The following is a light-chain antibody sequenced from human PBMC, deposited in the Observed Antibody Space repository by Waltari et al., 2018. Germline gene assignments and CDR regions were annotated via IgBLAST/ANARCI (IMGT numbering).Light chain of an antibody. CDR2: EFI. CDR1: NSDVGNYNL. V-gene: IGLV2-23*02. J-gene: IGLJ1*01. Sequence: QSALTQPASVSGTPGQSITISCTGTNSDVGNYNLVSLYQHHPGEAPKLMICEFIKRPSVVPNRFFGSKSGNTASLTISGLQAEDEADYYCCSYAGSGTYVFGTGTKVTVL. CDR3: CSYAGSGTYV.